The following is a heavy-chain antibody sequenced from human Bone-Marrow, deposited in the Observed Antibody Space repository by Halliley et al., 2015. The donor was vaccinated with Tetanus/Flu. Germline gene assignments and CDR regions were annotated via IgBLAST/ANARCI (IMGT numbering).Heavy chain of an antibody. D-gene: IGHD3-16*01. J-gene: IGHJ4*02. Sequence: TLSLTCTVSGGSVSSGSHYWSWMRHPPGKGLEWIGNIYYSGSTNYEPSLKIRVTISLDTSKNQFSLKLNSWTAADSAVYFCARVNLGAADQIDYWCQGPLVTVSS. CDR3: ARVNLGAADQIDY. CDR2: IYYSGST. V-gene: IGHV4-61*01. CDR1: GGSVSSGSHY.